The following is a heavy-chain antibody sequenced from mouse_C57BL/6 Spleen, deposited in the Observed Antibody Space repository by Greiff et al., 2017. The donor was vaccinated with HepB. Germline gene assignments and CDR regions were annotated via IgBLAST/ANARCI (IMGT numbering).Heavy chain of an antibody. Sequence: EVQLVESGTVLARPGASVKMSCKTSGYTFTSYWMHWVKQRPGQGLEWIGAIYPGNSDTSYNQKFKGKAKLTAVTSASTAYMELSSLTNEDSAVYYCLYYDYDGGIYFDYWGQGTTLTVSS. CDR1: GYTFTSYW. CDR2: IYPGNSDT. V-gene: IGHV1-5*01. CDR3: LYYDYDGGIYFDY. D-gene: IGHD2-4*01. J-gene: IGHJ2*01.